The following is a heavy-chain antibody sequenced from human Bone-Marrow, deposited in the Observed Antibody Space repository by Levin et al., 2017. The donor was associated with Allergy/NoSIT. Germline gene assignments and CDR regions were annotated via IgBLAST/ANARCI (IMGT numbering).Heavy chain of an antibody. CDR2: ISYDGNHK. CDR1: GFTFSIYA. V-gene: IGHV3-30*04. CDR3: ARGGYYDILTGDYGAY. J-gene: IGHJ4*02. Sequence: GESLKISCAASGFTFSIYAIHWIRQAPGKGLEWVAFISYDGNHKNYADSVRGRFTISRDNSKNTLYLEMNSLRAEDSAVYYCARGGYYDILTGDYGAYWGQGTLVTVSS. D-gene: IGHD3-9*01.